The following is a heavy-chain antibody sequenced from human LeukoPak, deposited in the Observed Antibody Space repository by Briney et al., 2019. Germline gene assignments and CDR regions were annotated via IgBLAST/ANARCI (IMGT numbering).Heavy chain of an antibody. CDR1: GGSFSGCY. V-gene: IGHV4-34*01. D-gene: IGHD6-13*01. J-gene: IGHJ4*02. Sequence: SETRSLTCAVYGGSFSGCYWSCTRQPPGNCLQCIGEIEPSGRTNHNPSLEARLTLSVHPSKNQFSKRLSSVTAADTAVYYCARARYSSSWNYWGQGTLLTAS. CDR3: ARARYSSSWNY. CDR2: IEPSGRT.